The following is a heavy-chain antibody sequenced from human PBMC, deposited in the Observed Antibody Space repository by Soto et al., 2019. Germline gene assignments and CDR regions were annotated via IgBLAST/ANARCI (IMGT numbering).Heavy chain of an antibody. CDR1: GGSFSGYY. V-gene: IGHV4-34*01. Sequence: QVQLQQWGAGLLKPSETLSLTCAVYGGSFSGYYWSWIRQPPGKGLEWIREINHSGSTNYNPSLKSRVTISVDTSKNQFSLKLSSVTAADTAVYYCARGTTIFGVVIRSFYYYGMDVWGQGTTVTVSS. D-gene: IGHD3-3*01. CDR3: ARGTTIFGVVIRSFYYYGMDV. CDR2: INHSGST. J-gene: IGHJ6*02.